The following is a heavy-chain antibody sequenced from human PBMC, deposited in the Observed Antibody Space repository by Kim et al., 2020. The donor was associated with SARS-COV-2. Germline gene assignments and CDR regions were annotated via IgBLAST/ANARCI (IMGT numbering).Heavy chain of an antibody. V-gene: IGHV1-18*01. CDR3: ARVPPQWLVQAPIYYYYGMDV. J-gene: IGHJ6*02. CDR2: ISAYNGNT. D-gene: IGHD6-19*01. Sequence: ASVKVSCKASGYTFTSYGISWVRQAPGQGLEWMGWISAYNGNTNYAQKLQGRVTMTTDTSTSTAYMELRSLRSDDTAVYYCARVPPQWLVQAPIYYYYGMDVWGQGTTVTVSS. CDR1: GYTFTSYG.